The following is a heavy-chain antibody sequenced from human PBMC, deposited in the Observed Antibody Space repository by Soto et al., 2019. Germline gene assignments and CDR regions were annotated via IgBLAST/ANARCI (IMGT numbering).Heavy chain of an antibody. J-gene: IGHJ6*02. CDR1: GFTFSSYG. V-gene: IGHV3-30*18. Sequence: PGGSLRLSCAASGFTFSSYGMHWVRQAPGKGLEWVAFISYDGCNKYYADSVKGRFTISRDNSKNTLYLQMNSLRAEDTAVYYCAKWGAPAYFDWLLSLNLDVWGQGTTVTVSS. CDR3: AKWGAPAYFDWLLSLNLDV. D-gene: IGHD3-9*01. CDR2: ISYDGCNK.